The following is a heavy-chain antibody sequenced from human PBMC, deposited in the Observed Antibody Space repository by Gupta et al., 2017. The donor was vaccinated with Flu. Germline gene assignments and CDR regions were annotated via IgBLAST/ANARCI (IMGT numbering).Heavy chain of an antibody. CDR3: AKTAPYGTGWYGAIDF. V-gene: IGHV3-23*01. J-gene: IGHJ4*02. CDR1: GFTFTTYS. D-gene: IGHD6-19*01. CDR2: IRTAGRGT. Sequence: EVQLLESGGGLVQPGGSLRLSCAAAGFTFTTYSMTWVRQAPGKGLEWVSDIRTAGRGTFYADSVEGRFTMSRDNSKSTLYLQMNNLGPEDTGIYYCAKTAPYGTGWYGAIDFWGRGTLVVVSS.